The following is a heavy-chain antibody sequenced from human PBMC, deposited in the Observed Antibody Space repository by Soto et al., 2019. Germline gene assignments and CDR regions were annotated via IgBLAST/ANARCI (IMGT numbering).Heavy chain of an antibody. Sequence: SETLSLTCTVSGASISSTRYYWGWIRQPPGQGLEWIGSIYYSGYAYYNPSLKSRATISVDTSRDQFSLNLRSMTAADTAVYYCARPTSTDLRDPFDIWGQRITVTVSS. J-gene: IGHJ3*02. CDR3: ARPTSTDLRDPFDI. D-gene: IGHD4-17*01. CDR2: IYYSGYA. CDR1: GASISSTRYY. V-gene: IGHV4-39*01.